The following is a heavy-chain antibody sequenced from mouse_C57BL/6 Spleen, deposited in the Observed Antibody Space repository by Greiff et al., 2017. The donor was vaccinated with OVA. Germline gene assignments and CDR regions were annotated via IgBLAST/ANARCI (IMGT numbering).Heavy chain of an antibody. CDR2: ISSGGSYT. Sequence: EVQLVESGGDLVKPGGSLKLSCAASGFTFSSYGMSWVRQTPDKRLEWVATISSGGSYTYYPDSVKGRFTISRDNAKNTLYLQMSSLKSEDTAMYYCARHFITTVVEGFAYWGQGTLVTVSA. J-gene: IGHJ3*01. V-gene: IGHV5-6*01. D-gene: IGHD1-1*01. CDR1: GFTFSSYG. CDR3: ARHFITTVVEGFAY.